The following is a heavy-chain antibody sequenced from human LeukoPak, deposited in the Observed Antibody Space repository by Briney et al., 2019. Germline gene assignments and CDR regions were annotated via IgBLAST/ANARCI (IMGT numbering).Heavy chain of an antibody. Sequence: SESLSLTCTVSGGSISSYYWSWIRQPPGKGLEWIGYICYSGSTNYNPSLKSRVTISVDTSKNQFSLKLSSVTAADTAVYYCARVTYSGSYYVSVDYFDYWGQGTLVTVSS. CDR2: ICYSGST. CDR3: ARVTYSGSYYVSVDYFDY. V-gene: IGHV4-59*01. CDR1: GGSISSYY. D-gene: IGHD1-26*01. J-gene: IGHJ4*02.